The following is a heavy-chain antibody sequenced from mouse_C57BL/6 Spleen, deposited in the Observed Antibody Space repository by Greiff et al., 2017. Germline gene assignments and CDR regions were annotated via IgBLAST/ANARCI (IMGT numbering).Heavy chain of an antibody. CDR2: ISSGGSYT. CDR3: ARHEGADYFDY. CDR1: GFTFSSYG. J-gene: IGHJ2*01. Sequence: EVQLVESGGDLVKPGGSLKLSCAASGFTFSSYGMSWVRQTPDKRLEWVATISSGGSYTYYPDSVKGRFTISRDNAKNTLYLQMSSLKSEDTAMYHCARHEGADYFDYWGQGTTLTVSS. V-gene: IGHV5-6*01.